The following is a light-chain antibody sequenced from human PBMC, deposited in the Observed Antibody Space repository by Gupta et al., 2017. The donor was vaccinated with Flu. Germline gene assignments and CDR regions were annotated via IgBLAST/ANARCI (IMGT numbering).Light chain of an antibody. J-gene: IGLJ2*01. CDR3: SSYGAVGV. V-gene: IGLV2-14*01. CDR2: EVS. Sequence: QSALTQPASVSGSPGQSIAISCTGTSSDIGAYNYVSWYQQYPGKAPKLIIYEVSKRPSGVSTRFSGSKSGNTASLTISGLQAEDEADYYCSSYGAVGVFGGGTKVTVL. CDR1: SSDIGAYNY.